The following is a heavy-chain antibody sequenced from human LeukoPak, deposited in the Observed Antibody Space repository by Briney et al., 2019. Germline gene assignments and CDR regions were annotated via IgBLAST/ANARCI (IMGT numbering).Heavy chain of an antibody. Sequence: GGSLRLSCAASGFTIKTYAMSWVRQAPGKGLQWVSGVRGSADTGNYADSVKGRFTISRDSTKNTLYLQMNSLRAEGTALYYLAQGPNDSESLYFDSWGQGTLVTVSS. CDR1: GFTIKTYA. V-gene: IGHV3-23*01. D-gene: IGHD2-8*01. CDR2: VRGSADTG. J-gene: IGHJ4*02. CDR3: AQGPNDSESLYFDS.